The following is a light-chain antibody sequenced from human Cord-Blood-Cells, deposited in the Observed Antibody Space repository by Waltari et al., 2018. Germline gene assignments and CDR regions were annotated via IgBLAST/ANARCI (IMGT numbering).Light chain of an antibody. J-gene: IGKJ1*01. CDR1: QSISSY. CDR2: AAS. CDR3: QQSYSTPQT. V-gene: IGKV1-39*01. Sequence: DIQMTQSPSSLSASVGDRVTITCRASQSISSYLNWYQQKPGKAPKLLIYAASSLQSGVPSRFSGCGSGTDFTLTISSLQPEDFATYYCQQSYSTPQTFGQGTKAEIK.